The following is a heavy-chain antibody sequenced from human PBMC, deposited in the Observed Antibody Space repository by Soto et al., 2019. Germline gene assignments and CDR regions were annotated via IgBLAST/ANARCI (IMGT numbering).Heavy chain of an antibody. V-gene: IGHV1-69*13. CDR2: IIPIFGTA. J-gene: IGHJ6*02. CDR3: ARDRITIFGVGFYYYYGMDV. D-gene: IGHD3-3*01. Sequence: SVKVSCKASGGSFSSYAISWVRQAPGQGLEWMGGIIPIFGTANYAQKFQGRVTITADESTSTAYMELSSLRSEDTAVYYCARDRITIFGVGFYYYYGMDVWGQGTTVTVSS. CDR1: GGSFSSYA.